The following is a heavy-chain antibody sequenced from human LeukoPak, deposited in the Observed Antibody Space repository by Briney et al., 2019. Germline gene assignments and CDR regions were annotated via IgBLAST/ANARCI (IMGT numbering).Heavy chain of an antibody. CDR2: LSGSGGGT. J-gene: IGHJ6*03. Sequence: GGSLRLSCAVSGITLSNYGMSRVRQAPGKGLEWVAGLSGSGGGTNYADSVQGRFTISRDNPKNSLYLQMNSLRAEDTAVYYCARVVPAAISYYYMDVWGKGTTVTVSS. D-gene: IGHD2-2*02. CDR3: ARVVPAAISYYYMDV. CDR1: GITLSNYG. V-gene: IGHV3-23*01.